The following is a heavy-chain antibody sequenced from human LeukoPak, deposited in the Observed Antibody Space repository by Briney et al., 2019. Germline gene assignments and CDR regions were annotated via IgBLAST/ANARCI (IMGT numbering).Heavy chain of an antibody. V-gene: IGHV3-74*01. CDR1: GFTFSSFW. Sequence: GGSLRLSCAASGFTFSSFWMHWVCQVPGKGLVWVSGINSDGSTTSYADSVKGRFTISRDNAKNTLYLQMNSLRAEDTALYYCARGGYGAHMGWGQGTLVTVSS. CDR2: INSDGSTT. D-gene: IGHD4-17*01. J-gene: IGHJ4*02. CDR3: ARGGYGAHMG.